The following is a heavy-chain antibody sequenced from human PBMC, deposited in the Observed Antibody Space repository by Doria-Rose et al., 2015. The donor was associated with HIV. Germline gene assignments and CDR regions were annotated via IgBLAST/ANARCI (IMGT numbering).Heavy chain of an antibody. J-gene: IGHJ5*02. V-gene: IGHV1-3*01. CDR1: GYTFTRYA. CDR3: AKVRVRVVQAATTLDL. Sequence: QVQLVQSGAEVKKPGASVRVSCKASGYTFTRYAMHWVRQAPGQRPEWMGWINVANGNTEYSQKFQGRLTITRDTSASTAYMELSSLTSDDTAVYYCAKVRVRVVQAATTLDLWVQGTLVTVSS. D-gene: IGHD2-2*01. CDR2: INVANGNT.